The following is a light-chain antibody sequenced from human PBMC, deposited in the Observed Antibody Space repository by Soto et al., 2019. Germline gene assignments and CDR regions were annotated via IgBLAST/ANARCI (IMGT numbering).Light chain of an antibody. CDR3: QQYGRSPT. Sequence: EIVLTQSPGTLSSSAGERATLSCRASQSVISNYLAWYQQKPGQAPRLLIYGASSRAAGIPDRFSGSGSGTDFTLTISRLEPGDSAVYYCQQYGRSPTFGNGTRLEIK. V-gene: IGKV3-20*01. J-gene: IGKJ5*01. CDR2: GAS. CDR1: QSVISNY.